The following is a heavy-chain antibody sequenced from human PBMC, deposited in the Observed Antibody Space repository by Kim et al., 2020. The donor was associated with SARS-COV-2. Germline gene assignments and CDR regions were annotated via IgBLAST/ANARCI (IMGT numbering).Heavy chain of an antibody. J-gene: IGHJ4*02. CDR3: ARDFTADYFDY. Sequence: KKNYADCGNGRFIGSRDNSKNTLYLQMNSLKAEDTAVYYCARDFTADYFDYWGQGTLVTVSS. V-gene: IGHV3-33*01. D-gene: IGHD2-21*02. CDR2: KK.